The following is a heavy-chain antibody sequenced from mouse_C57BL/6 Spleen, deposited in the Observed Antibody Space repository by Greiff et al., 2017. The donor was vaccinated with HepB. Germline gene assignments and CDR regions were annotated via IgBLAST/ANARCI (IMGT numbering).Heavy chain of an antibody. CDR2: FYPGSGSI. Sequence: QVQLQQSGAELVKPGASVKLSCKASGYTFTEYTIHWVKQRSGQGLEWIGWFYPGSGSIKYNEKFKDKATLTADKSSSTVYMELSRLTSEDSAVYFCARHEGGPHYYGSSYWYFDVWGTGTTVTVSS. D-gene: IGHD1-1*01. CDR1: GYTFTEYT. J-gene: IGHJ1*03. CDR3: ARHEGGPHYYGSSYWYFDV. V-gene: IGHV1-62-2*01.